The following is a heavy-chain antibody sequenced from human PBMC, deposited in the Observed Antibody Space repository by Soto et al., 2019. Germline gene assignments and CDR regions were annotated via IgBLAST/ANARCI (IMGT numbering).Heavy chain of an antibody. CDR3: ASQNALYSSTWYMSWYFDL. D-gene: IGHD6-13*01. CDR2: IVPILGLP. J-gene: IGHJ2*01. Sequence: QVQLVQSGAEVKKPGSSVKVSCKASGGTFGSYTISWVRQAPGQGLEWMGRIVPILGLPNYAQKFQGRVTIIADKSTSTVYMELSSLRSEDTAVYYCASQNALYSSTWYMSWYFDLWGRGTLVTVSS. CDR1: GGTFGSYT. V-gene: IGHV1-69*02.